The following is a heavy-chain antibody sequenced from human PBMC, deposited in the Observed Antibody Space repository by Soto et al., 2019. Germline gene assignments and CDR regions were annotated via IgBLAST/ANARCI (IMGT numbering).Heavy chain of an antibody. Sequence: GASVKVSCKASGYTFTSYGIGWVRQAPGQGLEWMGWISAYNGNTNYAQKLQGRVTMTTDTSTSTAYMELRSLRSDDTAVYYCARDGRPDDYGDYVSNWFDPWGQGTLVTVSS. D-gene: IGHD4-17*01. CDR3: ARDGRPDDYGDYVSNWFDP. V-gene: IGHV1-18*01. CDR2: ISAYNGNT. CDR1: GYTFTSYG. J-gene: IGHJ5*02.